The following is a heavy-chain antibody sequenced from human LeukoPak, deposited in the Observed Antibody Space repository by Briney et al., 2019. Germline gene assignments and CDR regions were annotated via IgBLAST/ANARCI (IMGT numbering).Heavy chain of an antibody. CDR1: GFTFSSYS. D-gene: IGHD1-26*01. CDR3: ARGGVGSTKEVGATINPEFNWFDP. CDR2: ISSSSSYI. V-gene: IGHV3-21*01. J-gene: IGHJ5*02. Sequence: KPGGSLRLSCAASGFTFSSYSMNWVRQAPGKGLEWVSSISSSSSYIYYADSVKGRFTISRDNAKNSLYLQMNSLRAEDTAVYYCARGGVGSTKEVGATINPEFNWFDPWGQGTLVTVSS.